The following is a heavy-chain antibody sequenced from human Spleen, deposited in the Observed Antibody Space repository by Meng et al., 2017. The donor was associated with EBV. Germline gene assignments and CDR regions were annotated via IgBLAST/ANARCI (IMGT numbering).Heavy chain of an antibody. J-gene: IGHJ5*02. CDR1: GGSISSGGYY. CDR2: IYYSGRT. Sequence: VQLQESGPDLGKPSPTLSLTFAVSGGSISSGGYYWGWIRQPPGKGLEWIGYIYYSGRTYYNPSLKSRVTISVDTSKNEFSLKLSSVTAADTAVYYCARVGSDTATVPDYFDAWGQGTLVTVSS. V-gene: IGHV4-30-4*01. CDR3: ARVGSDTATVPDYFDA. D-gene: IGHD5-18*01.